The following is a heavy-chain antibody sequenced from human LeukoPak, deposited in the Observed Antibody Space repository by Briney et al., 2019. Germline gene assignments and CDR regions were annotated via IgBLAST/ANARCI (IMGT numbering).Heavy chain of an antibody. Sequence: HPGGSLRLSCAASGFTFSSYEMNWVRQAPGKGLEWVSYISSSGSTIYYADSVKGRFTISRDNAKNSLYLQMNSLRAEDTALYYCARDFGDIAGNNWFDPWGQGTLVTVSS. CDR3: ARDFGDIAGNNWFDP. V-gene: IGHV3-48*03. CDR2: ISSSGSTI. D-gene: IGHD4-17*01. J-gene: IGHJ5*02. CDR1: GFTFSSYE.